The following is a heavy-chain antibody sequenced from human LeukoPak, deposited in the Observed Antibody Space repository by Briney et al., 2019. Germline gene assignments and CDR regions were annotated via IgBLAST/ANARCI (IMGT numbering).Heavy chain of an antibody. D-gene: IGHD6-19*01. CDR1: GFIFSDFW. CDR2: ILENGSNQ. Sequence: GGSLRLSCAASGFIFSDFWMTWVRQAPGKGLDWVAVILENGSNQYYADSVKGRFTISRDNSKNTLFLQMNSLRGEDTAMYYCARVQGGGYRTADYWGQGTLVTVSS. V-gene: IGHV3-30*03. CDR3: ARVQGGGYRTADY. J-gene: IGHJ4*02.